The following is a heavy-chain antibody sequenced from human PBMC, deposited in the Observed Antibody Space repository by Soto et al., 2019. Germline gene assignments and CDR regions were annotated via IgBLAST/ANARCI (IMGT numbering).Heavy chain of an antibody. J-gene: IGHJ4*02. V-gene: IGHV3-30-3*01. CDR1: GFTFSSFA. CDR3: ARGGAWTPEGLGY. D-gene: IGHD2-15*01. Sequence: QVQLVESGGGVVQPGRSLRLSCAASGFTFSSFAMHWVRQAPGKGLEWLAVISSDVVNYYYAESVKGRFTISRDNSKNTLYLQMNSLRNEEPAVYYCARGGAWTPEGLGYWGQGTLVTVSS. CDR2: ISSDVVNY.